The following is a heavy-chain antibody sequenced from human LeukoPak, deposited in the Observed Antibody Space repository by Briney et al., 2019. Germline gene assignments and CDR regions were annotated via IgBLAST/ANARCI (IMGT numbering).Heavy chain of an antibody. CDR2: ISEGAGNT. CDR1: GFTFTNYA. Sequence: PGGSLRLSCAASGFTFTNYAMTWVRQAPGKGLKWVSGISEGAGNTYYADSVKGRFTISRDHSKNTLYLQMSSLRAEDTDVYYCAKREKGTTGRFFDYWGQGTLVTVSS. V-gene: IGHV3-23*01. J-gene: IGHJ4*02. CDR3: AKREKGTTGRFFDY. D-gene: IGHD4-17*01.